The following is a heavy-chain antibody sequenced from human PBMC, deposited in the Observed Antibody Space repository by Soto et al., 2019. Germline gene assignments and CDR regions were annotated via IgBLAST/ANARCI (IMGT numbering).Heavy chain of an antibody. CDR2: VSNRNGVT. CDR3: ARERLSTGWYEFDY. D-gene: IGHD6-19*01. CDR1: GYTFANFD. Sequence: ASVKVSCKTSGYTFANFDFSWARQAPGQGLEWMGWVSNRNGVTNYAENFRDRVTISTDTSTNTVYMELRSLRSDDTAVYFCARERLSTGWYEFDYCGQGTQVAVSS. J-gene: IGHJ4*02. V-gene: IGHV1-18*04.